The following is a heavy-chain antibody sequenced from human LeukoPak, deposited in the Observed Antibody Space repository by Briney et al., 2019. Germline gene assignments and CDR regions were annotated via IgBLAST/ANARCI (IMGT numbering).Heavy chain of an antibody. CDR3: ARGLWGVAGRGDAFDI. CDR1: GFTFSSYE. J-gene: IGHJ3*02. D-gene: IGHD6-19*01. V-gene: IGHV3-21*05. Sequence: PGGSLRLSCAASGFTFSSYEMNWVRQAPGKGLEWVSYISTSSSYIYYIDSVKGRFTISRDNAKRSLYLQMNSLRAEDTAVYYCARGLWGVAGRGDAFDIWGQGTMVTVSS. CDR2: ISTSSSYI.